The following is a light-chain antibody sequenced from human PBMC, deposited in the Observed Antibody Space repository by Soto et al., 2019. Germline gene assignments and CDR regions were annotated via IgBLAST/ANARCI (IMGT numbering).Light chain of an antibody. CDR1: QSVNRD. V-gene: IGKV3-15*01. J-gene: IGKJ1*01. CDR3: HQYNTWPPWT. CDR2: ASS. Sequence: EVVMTQSPATLSVSPGESVTLSCRASQSVNRDLAWCQQKFGQAPRLLIYASSTRATGVPARFSGSGSGTEFTLTISSLQSEDFAVYYCHQYNTWPPWTFGQGTKVEI.